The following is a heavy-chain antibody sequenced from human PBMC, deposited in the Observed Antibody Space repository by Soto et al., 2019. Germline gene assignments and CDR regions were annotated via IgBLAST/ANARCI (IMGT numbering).Heavy chain of an antibody. V-gene: IGHV4-4*02. J-gene: IGHJ6*03. Sequence: ASETLSLTCAVSSGSLSSSNWWRWVRQPPGNGLEWIGEIYHSGSTNYNPSLKSRVTISVDKSKNQFSLKLSSVTAVDTAVYYCARRTIAYYYMDVSGKGTTVTVSS. CDR3: ARRTIAYYYMDV. CDR1: SGSLSSSNW. CDR2: IYHSGST. D-gene: IGHD2-21*01.